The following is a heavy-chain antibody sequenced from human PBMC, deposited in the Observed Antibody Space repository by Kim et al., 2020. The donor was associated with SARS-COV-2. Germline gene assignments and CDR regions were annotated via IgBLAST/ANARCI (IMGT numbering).Heavy chain of an antibody. V-gene: IGHV4-34*01. CDR1: GGSFNDYY. CDR3: AKHDARYCSGGNCWYFDY. D-gene: IGHD2-15*01. Sequence: SETLSLTCAXYGGSFNDYYWTWIRQPPGKGLEWIGEINNIGSTKYNSSLKSRVTMSADTPKNQFSLKLSFVTAADTAVYYCAKHDARYCSGGNCWYFDYWGQGTLVTVSS. CDR2: INNIGST. J-gene: IGHJ4*02.